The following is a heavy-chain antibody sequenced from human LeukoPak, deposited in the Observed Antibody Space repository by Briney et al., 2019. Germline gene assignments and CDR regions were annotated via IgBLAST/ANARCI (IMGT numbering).Heavy chain of an antibody. V-gene: IGHV3-15*01. J-gene: IGHJ4*02. CDR3: ATVTTSPVDY. Sequence: GGSLRLSCAASGFTLSNAWMSWVRQAPGKGLVWVGRSKSKTDGGTTDYAAPVKGRFTISRDDPKYTLYPQMNSLKTEDTAVYYCATVTTSPVDYWGQGTLVTVSS. D-gene: IGHD4-17*01. CDR2: SKSKTDGGTT. CDR1: GFTLSNAW.